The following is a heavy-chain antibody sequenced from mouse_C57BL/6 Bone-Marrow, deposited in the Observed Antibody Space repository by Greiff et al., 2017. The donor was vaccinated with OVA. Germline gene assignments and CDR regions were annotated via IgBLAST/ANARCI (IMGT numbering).Heavy chain of an antibody. V-gene: IGHV1-64*01. CDR3: ARPRYYGSSPMDY. J-gene: IGHJ2*01. Sequence: QVQLQQPGAELVKPGASVKLSCKASGYTFTSYWMHWVKQRPGQGLEWIGMIHPNSGSTNYNEKFKSKATLTVDKSSSTADMQLSSLTSEDSAVYTSARPRYYGSSPMDYRGQGTTRTVSS. CDR1: GYTFTSYW. CDR2: IHPNSGST. D-gene: IGHD1-1*01.